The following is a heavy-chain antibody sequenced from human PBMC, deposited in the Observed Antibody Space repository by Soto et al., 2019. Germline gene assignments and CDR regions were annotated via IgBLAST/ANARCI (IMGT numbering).Heavy chain of an antibody. CDR1: GYSFMKYG. D-gene: IGHD2-2*01. J-gene: IGHJ4*02. Sequence: SVKVSCKGFGYSFMKYGINWVRQAPGQGLEWVGWISPYSGYTHSAQKFHGRLTLTTDTAASTAYMELRILRSADTALYYCAREASVLIPAAQPSRFDSWGQGALVTVSS. V-gene: IGHV1-18*01. CDR3: AREASVLIPAAQPSRFDS. CDR2: ISPYSGYT.